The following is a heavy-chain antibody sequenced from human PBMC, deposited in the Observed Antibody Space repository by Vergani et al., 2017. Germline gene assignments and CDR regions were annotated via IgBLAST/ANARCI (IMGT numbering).Heavy chain of an antibody. D-gene: IGHD6-19*01. CDR3: ARSRSSGWSYYYGMDV. Sequence: QVQLQESGPGLVKPSQTLSLTCTVSGGSISSGSYYWSWIRQPAGKGLEWIGRIYTSGSTNYNPSLKSRVTISVDTSKNQFSLKLSSVTAADTAVYYGARSRSSGWSYYYGMDVWGQGTTVTVSS. CDR1: GGSISSGSYY. V-gene: IGHV4-61*02. J-gene: IGHJ6*02. CDR2: IYTSGST.